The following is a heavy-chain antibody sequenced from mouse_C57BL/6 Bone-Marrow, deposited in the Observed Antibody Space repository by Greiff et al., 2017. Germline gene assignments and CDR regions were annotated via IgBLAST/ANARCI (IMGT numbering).Heavy chain of an antibody. D-gene: IGHD1-1*01. V-gene: IGHV1-5*01. CDR3: TRYPLITTVVEGFAY. J-gene: IGHJ3*01. Sequence: EVQLQQSGTVLARPGASVKMSCKTSGYTFTSYWMHWVKQRPGQGLEWIGAIYPGNSDTSYNQKFKGKAKLTAVTSASTAYMELSSLTNEDSAVYYCTRYPLITTVVEGFAYWGQGTLVTVSA. CDR2: IYPGNSDT. CDR1: GYTFTSYW.